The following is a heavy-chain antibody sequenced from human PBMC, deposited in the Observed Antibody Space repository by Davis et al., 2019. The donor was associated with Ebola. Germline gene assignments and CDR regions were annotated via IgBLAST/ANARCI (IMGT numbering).Heavy chain of an antibody. CDR3: ARGPRSYFRAGGDDY. J-gene: IGHJ4*02. CDR1: GYSFTSYW. D-gene: IGHD3-10*01. Sequence: GESLKISCKGSGYSFTSYWIGWVRQMPGKGLEWMGIIYPGDSDTRYSPSFQGQVTISVDKSINTAYLQWSSLKASDTAMYYCARGPRSYFRAGGDDYWGQGTQVSVSS. V-gene: IGHV5-51*01. CDR2: IYPGDSDT.